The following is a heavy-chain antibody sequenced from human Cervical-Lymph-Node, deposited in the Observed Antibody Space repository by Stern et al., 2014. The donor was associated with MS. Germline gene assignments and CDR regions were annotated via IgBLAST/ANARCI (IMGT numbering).Heavy chain of an antibody. CDR3: ARDSYDSKLRFDF. CDR1: GFTFTSYD. V-gene: IGHV1-46*01. Sequence: VQLVQSGAEVRKPGASVKVSCKASGFTFTSYDIHWVRQAPGQGLEWMGKINPSGGGTNYAQRFQDRVTVTRDTSTNTVYMELSSLRSEDTAVYYCARDSYDSKLRFDFWGQGTLGTVSS. J-gene: IGHJ4*02. D-gene: IGHD3-22*01. CDR2: INPSGGGT.